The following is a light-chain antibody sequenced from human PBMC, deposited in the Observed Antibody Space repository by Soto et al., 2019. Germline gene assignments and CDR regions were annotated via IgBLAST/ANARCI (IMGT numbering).Light chain of an antibody. CDR1: QSVSSSS. Sequence: EIVLTQSPATLSLSPGERATLSCRASQSVSSSSLAWYQQKPGQAPSLLIYGASSRATGIPDSFSGSGSGTDFTLTISRLEPEDFAVYYCKQYGSSVTFGPGTKVDIK. CDR3: KQYGSSVT. J-gene: IGKJ3*01. V-gene: IGKV3-20*01. CDR2: GAS.